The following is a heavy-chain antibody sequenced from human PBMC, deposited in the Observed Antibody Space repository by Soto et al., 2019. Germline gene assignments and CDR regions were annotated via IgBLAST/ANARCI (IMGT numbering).Heavy chain of an antibody. CDR3: TRGGDPYKTGH. J-gene: IGHJ4*02. CDR1: GDSLSGNY. CDR2: MYYTGST. D-gene: IGHD2-21*01. Sequence: SETLSLTCTVSGDSLSGNYWGWIRQPPGKRLQWIGYMYYTGSTNYNPSLKGRVTMSVDTSKNQFSLKLTSVNTADTAIYYCTRGGDPYKTGHWGQGTLVTVSS. V-gene: IGHV4-59*01.